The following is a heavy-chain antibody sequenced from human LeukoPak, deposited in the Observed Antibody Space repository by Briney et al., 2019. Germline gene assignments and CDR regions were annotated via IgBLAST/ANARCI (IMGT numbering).Heavy chain of an antibody. CDR1: GFIFSGYW. CDR2: IKNDGSIT. D-gene: IGHD3-3*01. CDR3: AKSDWFDP. J-gene: IGHJ5*02. V-gene: IGHV3-74*01. Sequence: PGGSLRLSCGASGFIFSGYWMHWVRQARGKGLVWLSRIKNDGSITSYADSVKGRFTISRDNAKNTLYLQMNRLRVEDTAVYYCAKSDWFDPWGRGTLVTVSS.